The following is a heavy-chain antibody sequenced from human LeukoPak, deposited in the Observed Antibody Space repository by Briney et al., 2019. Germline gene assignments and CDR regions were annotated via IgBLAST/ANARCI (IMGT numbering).Heavy chain of an antibody. CDR1: GFTFSSYS. CDR3: ARDRYGYVY. Sequence: GGSLRLSCAASGFTFSSYSMNWVRQAPGKGLEWVSYISSSTIYYADSVKGRFTISRDNAKNSLYLQMNSLRAEDTAVYYCARDRYGYVYWGQGTLVTVSS. D-gene: IGHD5-18*01. V-gene: IGHV3-48*01. CDR2: ISSSTI. J-gene: IGHJ4*02.